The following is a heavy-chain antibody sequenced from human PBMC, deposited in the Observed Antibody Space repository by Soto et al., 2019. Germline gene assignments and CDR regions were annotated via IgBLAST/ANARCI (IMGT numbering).Heavy chain of an antibody. CDR3: ARTTVVTRVSDY. V-gene: IGHV4-39*01. J-gene: IGHJ4*02. D-gene: IGHD4-17*01. Sequence: PSETLSLTCTFSCGSISSSSYYWGWIRQPPGKGLEWIGSIYYSGSTYYNPSLKSRVTISVDTSKNQFSLKLSSVTAADTAVYYCARTTVVTRVSDYWGQGTLVTVSS. CDR2: IYYSGST. CDR1: CGSISSSSYY.